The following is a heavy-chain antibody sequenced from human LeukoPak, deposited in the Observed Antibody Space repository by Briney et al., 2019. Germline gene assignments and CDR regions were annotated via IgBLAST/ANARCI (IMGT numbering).Heavy chain of an antibody. J-gene: IGHJ6*03. D-gene: IGHD1-26*01. CDR1: GGSISSYY. Sequence: SETLSLTCTVSGGSISSYYWSWIRQPPGKGLEWIGYIYYSGSTNYNPSLKSRVTISVDTSKNQFSLKLSSVTAADTAVYYCARDRPIGSWGLDVWGKGPTVTISS. V-gene: IGHV4-59*01. CDR3: ARDRPIGSWGLDV. CDR2: IYYSGST.